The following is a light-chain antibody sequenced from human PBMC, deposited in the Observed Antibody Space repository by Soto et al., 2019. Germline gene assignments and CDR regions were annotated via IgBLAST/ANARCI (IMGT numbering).Light chain of an antibody. Sequence: QSGPTEPAAVSGSPGQSITISCTGTSRDVGAYDFVSWYQQHPGKAPKLMIYDVSNRPSGVSTRFSGSKSGNTASLTISGLQAEDEADYYCGSYTISSSRVFGTGTKVTVL. J-gene: IGLJ1*01. V-gene: IGLV2-14*03. CDR3: GSYTISSSRV. CDR1: SRDVGAYDF. CDR2: DVS.